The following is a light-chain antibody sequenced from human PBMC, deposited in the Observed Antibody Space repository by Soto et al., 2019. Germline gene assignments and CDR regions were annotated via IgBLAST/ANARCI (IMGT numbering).Light chain of an antibody. CDR1: QSISSY. Sequence: DIPMTQSPSSLSASVGDRVTITCRASQSISSYLNWYQQKPGKAPKLLIYAASSLQSGVPSRFSGSGSGTDFTLTINSLQPEDFATYYCQQSYSNPRTFGQGTKLEIK. V-gene: IGKV1-39*01. CDR3: QQSYSNPRT. J-gene: IGKJ2*01. CDR2: AAS.